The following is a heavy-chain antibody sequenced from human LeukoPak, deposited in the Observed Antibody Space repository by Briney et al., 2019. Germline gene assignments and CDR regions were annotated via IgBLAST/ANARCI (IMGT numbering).Heavy chain of an antibody. Sequence: PGGSLRLSCAASGFTFSSYGMHWVRQAPGKGLEWVAVISYDGSNKYYADSVKGRFTISRDNSKSTLYLQMNSLRAEDTAVYYCAKASYYGSGSPNDYWGQGTLVTVSS. CDR3: AKASYYGSGSPNDY. CDR2: ISYDGSNK. V-gene: IGHV3-30*18. J-gene: IGHJ4*02. D-gene: IGHD3-10*01. CDR1: GFTFSSYG.